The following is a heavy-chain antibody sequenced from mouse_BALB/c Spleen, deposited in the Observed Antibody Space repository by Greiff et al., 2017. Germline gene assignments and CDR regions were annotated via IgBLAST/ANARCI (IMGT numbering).Heavy chain of an antibody. V-gene: IGHV1-4*01. CDR1: GYTFTSYT. Sequence: VQLQQSGAELARPGASVKMSCKASGYTFTSYTMHWVKQRPGQGLEWIGYINPSSGYTNYNQKFKDKATLTADKSSSTAYMQLSSLTSEDSAVYYCARGGDRYDCFDYWGQGTTLTVSS. CDR3: ARGGDRYDCFDY. D-gene: IGHD2-14*01. J-gene: IGHJ2*01. CDR2: INPSSGYT.